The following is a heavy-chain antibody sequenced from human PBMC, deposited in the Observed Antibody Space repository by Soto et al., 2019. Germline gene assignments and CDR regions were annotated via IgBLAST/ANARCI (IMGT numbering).Heavy chain of an antibody. Sequence: SLRLSCAASGFTLSTYVMSWVRQAPGKGLEWLSSVSGSGNVPYYADSVKGRFIIFRDSSKNTLYLQMSSLTADDTAVYYCAKERTSATPDAFDVWGQGTMVTVSS. CDR2: VSGSGNVP. J-gene: IGHJ3*01. V-gene: IGHV3-23*01. CDR1: GFTLSTYV. CDR3: AKERTSATPDAFDV.